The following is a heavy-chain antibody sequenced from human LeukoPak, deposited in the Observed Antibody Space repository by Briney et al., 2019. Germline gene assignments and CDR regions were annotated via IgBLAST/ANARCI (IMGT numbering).Heavy chain of an antibody. J-gene: IGHJ4*02. CDR3: ARVGSAVTTDFDY. CDR1: GGSISNYY. V-gene: IGHV4-59*13. Sequence: SETLSLTCTVSGGSISNYYWSLLRQPPGKGLEWIGYIYYSGITNYNPSLKSRVTISVDTSKNQFSLKLSSVTAADTAVYYCARVGSAVTTDFDYWSQGTLVTVSS. CDR2: IYYSGIT. D-gene: IGHD4-17*01.